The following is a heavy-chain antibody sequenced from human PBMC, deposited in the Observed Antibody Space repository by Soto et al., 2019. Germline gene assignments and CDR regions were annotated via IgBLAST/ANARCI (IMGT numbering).Heavy chain of an antibody. D-gene: IGHD1-26*01. Sequence: GASVKVSCKASGYSFTSLDINWVRQTAGQGLEWMGWMQPSTGRTGYAQKFQGRVTMTRDTSINTAYMELTTLTSDDTAFYYCARGVSAGVDYWGEGXLVPVS. CDR1: GYSFTSLD. CDR3: ARGVSAGVDY. V-gene: IGHV1-8*01. J-gene: IGHJ4*02. CDR2: MQPSTGRT.